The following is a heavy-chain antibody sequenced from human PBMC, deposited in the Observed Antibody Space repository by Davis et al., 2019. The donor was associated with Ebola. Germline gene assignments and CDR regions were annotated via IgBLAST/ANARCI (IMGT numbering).Heavy chain of an antibody. CDR1: GFTVSSNY. D-gene: IGHD2-21*02. J-gene: IGHJ4*02. CDR2: ISGSGGST. Sequence: GGSLRLSCAASGFTVSSNYMSWVRQAPGKGLEWVSAISGSGGSTYYADSVKGRFTISRDNSKNTLYLQMNSLRAEDTAVYYCAKSSVVVTEFDYWGQGTLVTVSS. CDR3: AKSSVVVTEFDY. V-gene: IGHV3-23*01.